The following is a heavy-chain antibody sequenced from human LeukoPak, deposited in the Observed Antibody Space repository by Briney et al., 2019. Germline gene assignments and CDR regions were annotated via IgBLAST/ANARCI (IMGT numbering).Heavy chain of an antibody. J-gene: IGHJ6*02. Sequence: PSETLSLTCAVCGGSFSGYYWSWIRQPPGKGLEWIGEINHSGSTNYNPSLKSRVTISVDTSKNQFSLKLSSVTAADTAVYYCARKYDSSGYYNNYYYYYGMDVWGQGTTVTVSS. CDR2: INHSGST. CDR1: GGSFSGYY. D-gene: IGHD3-22*01. CDR3: ARKYDSSGYYNNYYYYYGMDV. V-gene: IGHV4-34*01.